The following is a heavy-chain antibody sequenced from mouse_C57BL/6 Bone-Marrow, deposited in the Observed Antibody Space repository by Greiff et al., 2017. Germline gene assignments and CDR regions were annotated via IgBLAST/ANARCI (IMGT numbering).Heavy chain of an antibody. Sequence: QVQLKESGAELVRPGTSVKMSCKASGYTFTNYWIGWAKQRPGHGLEWIGDIYPGGGYTNYNEKFKGKATLTADKSSSTADMQFSSLTSEDSAIYYCARSGSNYAWCAYWGQGTLVTVSA. CDR2: IYPGGGYT. CDR1: GYTFTNYW. J-gene: IGHJ3*01. D-gene: IGHD2-5*01. V-gene: IGHV1-63*01. CDR3: ARSGSNYAWCAY.